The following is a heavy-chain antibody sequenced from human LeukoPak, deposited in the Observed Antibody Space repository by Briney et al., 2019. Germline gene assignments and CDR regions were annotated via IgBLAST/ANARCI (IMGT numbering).Heavy chain of an antibody. Sequence: SETLSLTCTVSGGSISSYYWGWIRQPPGKGLEWIGSIYYSGSTYYNPSLKSRVTISVDTSKNQFSLKLSSVTAADMAVYYCGRGVYDFWSGYKQNWFDPWGQGTLVTVSS. D-gene: IGHD3-3*01. CDR3: GRGVYDFWSGYKQNWFDP. CDR1: GGSISSYY. J-gene: IGHJ5*02. CDR2: IYYSGST. V-gene: IGHV4-39*01.